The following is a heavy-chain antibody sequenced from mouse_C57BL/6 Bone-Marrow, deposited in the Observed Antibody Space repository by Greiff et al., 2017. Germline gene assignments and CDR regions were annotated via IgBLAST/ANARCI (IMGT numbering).Heavy chain of an antibody. Sequence: EVKLVESGEGLVKPGGSLKLSCAASGFTFSSYAMSWVRQTPEKRLEWVAYISSGGDYIYYADTVKGRFTISRDTARNTLYLQMSSLKSEDTAMYYCTKLGRGYFDVWGTGTTVTVSS. V-gene: IGHV5-9-1*02. CDR1: GFTFSSYA. CDR3: TKLGRGYFDV. CDR2: ISSGGDYI. D-gene: IGHD4-1*01. J-gene: IGHJ1*03.